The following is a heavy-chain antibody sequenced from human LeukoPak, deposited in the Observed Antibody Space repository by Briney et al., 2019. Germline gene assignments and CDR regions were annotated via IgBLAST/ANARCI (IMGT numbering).Heavy chain of an antibody. D-gene: IGHD1-26*01. Sequence: GGSLRLSCAASGFTFNDYWMHWVRQAPGKGLVWVSRIDNDGTGTRYADSVKGRFTISRDNAKNTLYLQMNSLRAEDTAVYYCAKDPYSGSYFDYWGQGTLVTVSS. CDR3: AKDPYSGSYFDY. CDR1: GFTFNDYW. J-gene: IGHJ4*02. V-gene: IGHV3-74*01. CDR2: IDNDGTGT.